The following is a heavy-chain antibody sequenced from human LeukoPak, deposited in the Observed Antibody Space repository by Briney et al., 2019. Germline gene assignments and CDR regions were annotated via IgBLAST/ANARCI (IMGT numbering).Heavy chain of an antibody. Sequence: SESLSLTCTVSGGSISDYYWSWIRQPPGKGLEWIGYFSNSGTTNQNPSLKSRVTMSVDTSKNQFSLKLSSVTAADTAVYYCARGSNWGDYWGQGALVTVSS. CDR2: FSNSGTT. CDR1: GGSISDYY. CDR3: ARGSNWGDY. V-gene: IGHV4-59*12. D-gene: IGHD7-27*01. J-gene: IGHJ4*02.